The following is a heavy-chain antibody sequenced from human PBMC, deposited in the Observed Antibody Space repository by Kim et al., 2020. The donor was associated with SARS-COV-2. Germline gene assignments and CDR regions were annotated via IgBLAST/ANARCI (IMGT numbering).Heavy chain of an antibody. J-gene: IGHJ4*02. CDR2: IWYDGSNK. Sequence: GGSLRLSCAASGFTFSSYGMHWVRQAPGKGLEWVAVIWYDGSNKYYADSVKGRFTISRDNSKNTLDLQMNSLRAEDTAVYYCAGEGSVGATTGIDYWGQGTLVTGSS. D-gene: IGHD1-26*01. CDR3: AGEGSVGATTGIDY. V-gene: IGHV3-33*01. CDR1: GFTFSSYG.